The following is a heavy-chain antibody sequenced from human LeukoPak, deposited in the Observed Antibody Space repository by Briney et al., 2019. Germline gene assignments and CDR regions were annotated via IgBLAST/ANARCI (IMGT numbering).Heavy chain of an antibody. Sequence: ASAKVSCKASGYTFTGYYMHWVRQAPGQGLEWMGWINPNSGGTNYAQKFQGRVTMTRDTSISTAYMELSRLRSDDTAVYYCARDTCGGDCYRFDPWGQGTLVTVSS. D-gene: IGHD2-21*01. CDR2: INPNSGGT. CDR3: ARDTCGGDCYRFDP. CDR1: GYTFTGYY. J-gene: IGHJ5*02. V-gene: IGHV1-2*02.